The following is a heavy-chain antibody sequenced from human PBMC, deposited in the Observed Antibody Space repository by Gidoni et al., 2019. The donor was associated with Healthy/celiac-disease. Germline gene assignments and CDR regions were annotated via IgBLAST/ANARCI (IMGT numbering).Heavy chain of an antibody. V-gene: IGHV4-4*03. CDR2: IYHSGST. D-gene: IGHD4-17*01. Sequence: QVQLQESGPGLLMPPGTLSLTCAVPGGSISISTWWSWVRQPPGKGLEWIGEIYHSGSTNYNPSLKSRVTISVDKSKNQFSLKLSSVTAADTAVYYCARVNYGDYGFRLGYYFDYWGQGTLVTVSS. CDR1: GGSISISTW. J-gene: IGHJ4*02. CDR3: ARVNYGDYGFRLGYYFDY.